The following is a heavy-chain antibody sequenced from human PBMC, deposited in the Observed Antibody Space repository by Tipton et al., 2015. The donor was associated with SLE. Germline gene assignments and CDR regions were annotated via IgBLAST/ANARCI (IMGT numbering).Heavy chain of an antibody. J-gene: IGHJ4*02. CDR3: ARVYFRDYVLDY. Sequence: GSLRLSCEASGFVFTTYGLTWVRQGPGKGLEWVSFISPSGSTIHYADSVKGRFTVSRDNGKNSLYLQMNGLRDEDTAVYYCARVYFRDYVLDYWGQGTLVTVSS. V-gene: IGHV3-48*02. CDR1: GFVFTTYG. CDR2: ISPSGSTI. D-gene: IGHD3-10*02.